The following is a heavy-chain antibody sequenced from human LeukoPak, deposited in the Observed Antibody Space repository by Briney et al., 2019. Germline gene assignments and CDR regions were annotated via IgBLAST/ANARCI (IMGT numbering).Heavy chain of an antibody. CDR3: AGVASDWYGVWYFDN. Sequence: PGGSLRLSCAASGFTFRSSWMIWVRQAPGKGLEWVSYISSSGSTIYYADSVKGRFTISRDNAKNSLYLHMNSLRAEDTAVYYCAGVASDWYGVWYFDNWGQGTLVTVSS. CDR2: ISSSGSTI. V-gene: IGHV3-48*03. D-gene: IGHD6-19*01. CDR1: GFTFRSSW. J-gene: IGHJ4*02.